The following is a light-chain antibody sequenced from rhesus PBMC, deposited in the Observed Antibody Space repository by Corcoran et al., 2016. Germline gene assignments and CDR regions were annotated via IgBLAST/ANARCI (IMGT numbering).Light chain of an antibody. CDR1: QSFSSW. Sequence: DIQMTQSPSSLSASVGDTVTITCRASQSFSSWLDWYQQKPGKAPNILIYKASSLQSGVPSRFSGSGSGIVFTLTISSLQPEDFATYYCLQYSSSPYSFGQGTKVEIK. CDR3: LQYSSSPYS. V-gene: IGKV1-22*01. J-gene: IGKJ2*01. CDR2: KAS.